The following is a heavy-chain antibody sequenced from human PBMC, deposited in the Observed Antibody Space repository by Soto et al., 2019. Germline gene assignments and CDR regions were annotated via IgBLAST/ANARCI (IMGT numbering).Heavy chain of an antibody. V-gene: IGHV3-30-3*01. Sequence: GGSLRLSCAASGFTFSSYAMHWVRQAPGKGLEWVAVISYDGSNKYYADSVKGRFTISRDNSKNTLYLQMNSLRAEDTAVYYCARETGAFFDYWGQGTLVTVSS. CDR3: ARETGAFFDY. CDR1: GFTFSSYA. CDR2: ISYDGSNK. D-gene: IGHD1-1*01. J-gene: IGHJ4*02.